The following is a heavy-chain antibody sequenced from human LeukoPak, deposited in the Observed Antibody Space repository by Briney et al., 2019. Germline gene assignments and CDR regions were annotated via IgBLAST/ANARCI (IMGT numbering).Heavy chain of an antibody. CDR2: IYSGGGT. V-gene: IGHV3-66*01. CDR3: ARDPISAAGKSP. CDR1: GFTVSTNY. D-gene: IGHD6-13*01. J-gene: IGHJ5*02. Sequence: GGSLRLSCAASGFTVSTNYMSWVRQAPGKGLEWVSLIYSGGGTYYEDSVKGRFTISRDNSRNTLSLQMNSLRAEDTAVYYCARDPISAAGKSPWGQGTLATVSS.